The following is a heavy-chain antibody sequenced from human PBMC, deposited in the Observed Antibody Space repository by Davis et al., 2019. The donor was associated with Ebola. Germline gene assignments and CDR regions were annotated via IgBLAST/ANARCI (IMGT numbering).Heavy chain of an antibody. V-gene: IGHV3-48*02. J-gene: IGHJ4*02. CDR1: GITFSNLW. Sequence: GESLKISCAGSGITFSNLWMNWVRQAPGKGLEWVSYIGPSSSTIYYADSVKGRFTISRDNAKNSLYLQMNSLRDEDTGVYYWARGGGGGLLDDYWGQGTLVTVSS. D-gene: IGHD3-16*01. CDR2: IGPSSSTI. CDR3: ARGGGGGLLDDY.